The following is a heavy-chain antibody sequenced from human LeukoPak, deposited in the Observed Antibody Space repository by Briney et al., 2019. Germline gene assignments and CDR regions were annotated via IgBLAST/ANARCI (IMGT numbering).Heavy chain of an antibody. Sequence: GGSLRLSCAASGFTFSIYDMSWVRQAPGKGLEWVSSITTNGGSTFYADSVMGRLTISRDNSRNTLYLQMNSLSAEDTAVYYCAKRGNPTVGHHYLDVWGKGTTVSVSS. J-gene: IGHJ6*03. D-gene: IGHD1-1*01. CDR2: ITTNGGST. CDR1: GFTFSIYD. CDR3: AKRGNPTVGHHYLDV. V-gene: IGHV3-23*01.